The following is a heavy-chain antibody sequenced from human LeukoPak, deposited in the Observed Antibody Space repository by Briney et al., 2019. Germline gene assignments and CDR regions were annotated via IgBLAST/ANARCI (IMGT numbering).Heavy chain of an antibody. J-gene: IGHJ6*04. CDR3: ARSGRYYGSGSYPYYYYYYGMDV. CDR2: IYYSGST. CDR1: GGSISSGGYY. V-gene: IGHV4-31*03. Sequence: PSETLALTCTVSGGSISSGGYYWSWIRQHPGKGLEWIGYIYYSGSTYYNPSLKSRVTISVDTSKNQFSLKLSSVTAADTAVYYCARSGRYYGSGSYPYYYYYYGMDVWGKGTTVTVSS. D-gene: IGHD3-10*01.